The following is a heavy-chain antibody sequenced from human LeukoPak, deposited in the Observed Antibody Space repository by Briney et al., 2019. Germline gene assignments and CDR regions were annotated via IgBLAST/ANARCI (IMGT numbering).Heavy chain of an antibody. CDR2: ISSRSSYT. J-gene: IGHJ4*01. V-gene: IGHV3-11*03. Sequence: PGGSLRLSCAASGFTFSDYYMSWIRQAPGKGLEWISYISSRSSYTNYAASVKGRFTISRDNAKNSLYLQMNSLRAEDTAVYYCASALGGDGGSFDYWGQGTLVTVSS. CDR3: ASALGGDGGSFDY. CDR1: GFTFSDYY. D-gene: IGHD2-21*02.